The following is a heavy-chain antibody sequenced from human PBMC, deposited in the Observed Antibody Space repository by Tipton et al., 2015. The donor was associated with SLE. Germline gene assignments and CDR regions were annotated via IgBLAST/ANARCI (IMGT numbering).Heavy chain of an antibody. CDR1: GGSISSGSYY. Sequence: TLSLTCTVSGGSISSGSYYWSWIRQPAGKGLEWIGRIYTSGSTNYNPSLKSRVTISVDTSKNQFSLKLSSVTASDTAVYYCVSGVGNTGRFHYWGQGALVTVSS. J-gene: IGHJ4*02. D-gene: IGHD1-14*01. CDR3: VSGVGNTGRFHY. V-gene: IGHV4-61*02. CDR2: IYTSGST.